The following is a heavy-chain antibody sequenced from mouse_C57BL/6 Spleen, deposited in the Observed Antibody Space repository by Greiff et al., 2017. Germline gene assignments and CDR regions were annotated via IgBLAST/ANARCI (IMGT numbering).Heavy chain of an antibody. V-gene: IGHV1-50*01. CDR1: GYTFTSYW. CDR3: AQFTTVGDAMDY. CDR2: IDPSDSYT. J-gene: IGHJ4*01. Sequence: VQLQQSGAELVKPGASVKLSCKASGYTFTSYWMQWVKQRPGQGLEWIGEIDPSDSYTNYNQKFKGKATLTVDTSSSTAYMQLSSLTSEDSAVYYCAQFTTVGDAMDYWGQGTSVTVSS. D-gene: IGHD1-1*01.